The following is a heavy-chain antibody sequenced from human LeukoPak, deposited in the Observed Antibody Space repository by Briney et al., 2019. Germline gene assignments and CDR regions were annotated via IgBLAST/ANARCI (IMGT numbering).Heavy chain of an antibody. CDR2: ISYDGSNN. CDR1: GFTFSSYA. V-gene: IGHV3-30-3*01. CDR3: ARVAAPGRLGELSFGIDY. D-gene: IGHD3-16*02. J-gene: IGHJ4*02. Sequence: PGRSLRLSCAASGFTFSSYAMHWVRQAPGKGLEWAAVISYDGSNNYYADSVKGRFPISRDNSKNTLYLQMNSLRAEDTAVYYCARVAAPGRLGELSFGIDYWGQGTLVTVSS.